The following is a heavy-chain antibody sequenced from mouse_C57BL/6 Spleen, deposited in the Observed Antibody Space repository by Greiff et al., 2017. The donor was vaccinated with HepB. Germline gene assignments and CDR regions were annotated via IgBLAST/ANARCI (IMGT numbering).Heavy chain of an antibody. CDR3: ARGGVARGAFCY. CDR2: INPYNGDT. V-gene: IGHV1-20*01. J-gene: IGHJ2*01. D-gene: IGHD1-1*01. CDR1: GYSFTGYC. Sequence: EVQLQQSGPELVKPGDSVKISCKASGYSFTGYCMNWVMQSHGKSLEWIGRINPYNGDTFYNQKFKGKATMTVDKSSSTAHMELRSLTSEDSAVYYYARGGVARGAFCYWGQTTTLTVSS.